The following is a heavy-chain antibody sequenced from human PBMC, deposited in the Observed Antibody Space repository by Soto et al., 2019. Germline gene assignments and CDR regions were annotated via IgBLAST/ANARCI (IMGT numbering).Heavy chain of an antibody. D-gene: IGHD2-2*03. V-gene: IGHV1-46*01. CDR3: ARDGYDIYGMDV. Sequence: GASVKVSCKAFGYTFTSYYMHWVRQAPGQGLEWMGIINPSGGSTSYAQKFQGRVTMTRDTSTSTVYMELSSLRSEDTAVYYCARDGYDIYGMDVWGQGTTVTVSS. J-gene: IGHJ6*02. CDR1: GYTFTSYY. CDR2: INPSGGST.